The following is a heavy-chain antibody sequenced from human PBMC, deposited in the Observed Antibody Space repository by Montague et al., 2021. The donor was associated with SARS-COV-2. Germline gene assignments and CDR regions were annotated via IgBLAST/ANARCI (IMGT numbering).Heavy chain of an antibody. CDR1: GFNIVSYW. Sequence: RLSCAASGFNIVSYWMSWVRQAPGKGLEWVANIRQDGSDKYYVDSVRGRFTISRDNAKNSLCLQMNSLRAADTGVYYCTRDRDYGDYLNWFNPWGQGTLVTVSS. CDR3: TRDRDYGDYLNWFNP. J-gene: IGHJ5*02. D-gene: IGHD4-17*01. V-gene: IGHV3-7*01. CDR2: IRQDGSDK.